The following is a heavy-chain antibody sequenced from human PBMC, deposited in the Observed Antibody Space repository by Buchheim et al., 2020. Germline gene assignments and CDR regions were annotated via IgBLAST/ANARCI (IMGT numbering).Heavy chain of an antibody. J-gene: IGHJ6*02. Sequence: EVQLVESGGGLVQPGGSLRLSCAASGFTFSSYSMNWVRQAPGKGLEWVSYISSSGSTIYYADSVKGRFTISRDNAKNSLYLQMNSLRAEDTAVYYCARDSYDCTNGVCYYYYYYGMDVWGQGTT. CDR1: GFTFSSYS. D-gene: IGHD2-8*01. CDR3: ARDSYDCTNGVCYYYYYYGMDV. V-gene: IGHV3-48*04. CDR2: ISSSGSTI.